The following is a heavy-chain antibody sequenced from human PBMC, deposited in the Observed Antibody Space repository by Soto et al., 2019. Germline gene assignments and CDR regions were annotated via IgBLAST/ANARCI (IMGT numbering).Heavy chain of an antibody. CDR2: IYYSGST. J-gene: IGHJ4*02. Sequence: QVQLQESGPGLVKPSQTLSLTCTVSVGSISSGGYYWSWIRKHPGKGLEWIGYIYYSGSTYYNPSLTSRVTISVDTSKNQCSLKLSSVTAADTAVYYCASGGYPVLSPFDYWGQGTLVTVSS. CDR3: ASGGYPVLSPFDY. D-gene: IGHD6-25*01. V-gene: IGHV4-31*03. CDR1: VGSISSGGYY.